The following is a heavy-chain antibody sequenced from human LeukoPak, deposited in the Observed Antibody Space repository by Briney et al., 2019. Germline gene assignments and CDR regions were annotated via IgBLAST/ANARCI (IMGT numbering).Heavy chain of an antibody. CDR2: IIPIFGTA. CDR1: GGTFSSYA. D-gene: IGHD6-19*01. CDR3: ARGAVPRAVAGHFDY. J-gene: IGHJ4*02. Sequence: GASVKVSCKASGGTFSSYAISWVRQAPGQGLEWMGGIIPIFGTANYAQKLQGRVTITADESTSTAYMELSSLRSEDTAVYYCARGAVPRAVAGHFDYWGQGTLVTVSS. V-gene: IGHV1-69*01.